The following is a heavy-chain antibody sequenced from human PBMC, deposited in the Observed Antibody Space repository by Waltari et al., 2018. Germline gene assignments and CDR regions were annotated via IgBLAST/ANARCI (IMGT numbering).Heavy chain of an antibody. CDR3: ARVGFLARMDV. J-gene: IGHJ6*02. V-gene: IGHV1-69*12. Sequence: QVQLVQSGAEVKKPGSSVKVSCKASGGTFSSYAISWVRQAPGQGLACGVGIIPILGTASYALKFQCRVTITADDSTSTAYMELISLRSEDTAVYYCARVGFLARMDVWGQGTTFTVSS. D-gene: IGHD3-3*02. CDR2: IIPILGTA. CDR1: GGTFSSYA.